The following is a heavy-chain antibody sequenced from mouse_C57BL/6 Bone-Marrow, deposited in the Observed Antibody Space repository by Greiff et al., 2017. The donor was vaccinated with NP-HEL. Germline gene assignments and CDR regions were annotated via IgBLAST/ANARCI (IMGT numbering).Heavy chain of an antibody. CDR3: ATGYLSNYYAMDY. CDR1: GYTFTDYY. J-gene: IGHJ4*01. CDR2: INPYNGGT. V-gene: IGHV1-19*01. Sequence: DVKLQESGPVLVKPGASVKMSCKASGYTFTDYYMNWVKQSHGKSLEWIGVINPYNGGTSYNQKFKGKATLTVDKSSSTAYMELNSLTSEDSAVYYCATGYLSNYYAMDYWGQGTSVTVSS. D-gene: IGHD2-3*01.